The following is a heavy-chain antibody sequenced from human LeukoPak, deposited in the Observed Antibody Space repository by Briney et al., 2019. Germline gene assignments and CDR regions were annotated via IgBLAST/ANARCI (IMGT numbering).Heavy chain of an antibody. CDR2: IYPGDSDS. J-gene: IGHJ4*02. V-gene: IGHV5-51*01. CDR1: GYRFPSYW. CDR3: ARLAGTNYFDY. D-gene: IGHD1-1*01. Sequence: GESLKISCKGSGYRFPSYWIGWVRQMPGKGLEWMGIIYPGDSDSRYSPSFQGQVTISADKSITTASLQWSSLKASDTAMYYCARLAGTNYFDYWGQGTLVTVSS.